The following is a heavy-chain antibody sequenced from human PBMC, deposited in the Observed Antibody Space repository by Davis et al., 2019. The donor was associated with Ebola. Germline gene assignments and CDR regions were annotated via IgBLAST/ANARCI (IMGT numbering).Heavy chain of an antibody. CDR2: ISSSGSTI. V-gene: IGHV3-11*01. D-gene: IGHD3-10*01. CDR3: ARVGDYGMDV. CDR1: GFTFSDYY. Sequence: GESLKISCAASGFTFSDYYMSWIRQGPGKGLEWVSYISSSGSTIYYADSVKGRFTISRDNAKNSLYLQMNSLRAEDTAVYYCARVGDYGMDVWGKGTTVTVSS. J-gene: IGHJ6*04.